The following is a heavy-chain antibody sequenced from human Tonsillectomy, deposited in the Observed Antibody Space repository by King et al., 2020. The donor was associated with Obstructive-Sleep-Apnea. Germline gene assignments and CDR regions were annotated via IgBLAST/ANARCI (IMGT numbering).Heavy chain of an antibody. CDR2: IICSGGST. CDR3: AKSSARRFVEWLLSRLDP. V-gene: IGHV3-23*01. CDR1: T. D-gene: IGHD3-3*01. J-gene: IGHJ5*02. Sequence: TISWVRHAPGKGLEWVSAIICSGGSTYYAKSVKGRFTISRTNSNNTLYLQMNSLRSEDTAVYYCAKSSARRFVEWLLSRLDPWGQGTLVTVSS.